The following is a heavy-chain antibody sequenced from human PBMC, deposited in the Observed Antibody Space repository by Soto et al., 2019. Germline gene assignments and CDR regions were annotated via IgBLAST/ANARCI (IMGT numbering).Heavy chain of an antibody. Sequence: GASVKVSCKASGYTFTGYYMHWVRQAPGQGLEWMGWINPNSGGTYYAQKFQGRVTMTRDTSISTAYMELSRLRSDDTAVYYCARDGGRAVAAFDAFDIWGQGTMVTVSS. V-gene: IGHV1-2*02. CDR2: INPNSGGT. D-gene: IGHD6-19*01. CDR1: GYTFTGYY. CDR3: ARDGGRAVAAFDAFDI. J-gene: IGHJ3*02.